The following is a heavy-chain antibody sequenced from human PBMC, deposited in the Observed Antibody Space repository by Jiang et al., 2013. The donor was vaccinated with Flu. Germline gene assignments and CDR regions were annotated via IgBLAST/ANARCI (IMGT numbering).Heavy chain of an antibody. Sequence: WVRPGVQARGVEWVAVISYDGSNKNYADSVKGRFTISRDNSRQTLFLQMNSLSPEDTAVYYCARDSDPLPQYCSGGFCYSGYLHHWGQGSLVTVSS. D-gene: IGHD2-15*01. CDR2: ISYDGSNK. J-gene: IGHJ1*01. CDR3: ARDSDPLPQYCSGGFCYSGYLHH. V-gene: IGHV3-30*04.